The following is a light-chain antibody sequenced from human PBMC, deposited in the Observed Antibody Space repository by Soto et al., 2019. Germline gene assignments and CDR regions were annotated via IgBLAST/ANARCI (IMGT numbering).Light chain of an antibody. Sequence: DIQMTQSPSTLSASVGDRVTITCWASQSISSWLAWYQQKPGKAPKLLIYDASSLESGVPSRFSGSGSGTEFTLTISSLQPDDFATYYCQQYNSYSWTFGQGTKV. CDR1: QSISSW. V-gene: IGKV1-5*01. CDR2: DAS. CDR3: QQYNSYSWT. J-gene: IGKJ1*01.